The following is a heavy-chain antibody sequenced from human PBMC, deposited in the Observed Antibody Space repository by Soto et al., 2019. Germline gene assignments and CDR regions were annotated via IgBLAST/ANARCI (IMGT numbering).Heavy chain of an antibody. CDR3: ARERQEGLRRFDY. CDR2: IYYSGST. Sequence: SETLSLTCTVSGGSISSGGYYWSWIRQHPGKGLEWIGYIYYSGSTCYNPSLKSRVTISVDTSKNQFSLKLSSVTAADTAVYYCARERQEGLRRFDYWGQGTLVTVSS. J-gene: IGHJ4*02. D-gene: IGHD3-10*01. CDR1: GGSISSGGYY. V-gene: IGHV4-31*02.